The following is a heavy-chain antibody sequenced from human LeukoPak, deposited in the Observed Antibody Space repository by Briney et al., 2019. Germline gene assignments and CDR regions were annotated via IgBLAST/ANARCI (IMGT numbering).Heavy chain of an antibody. CDR1: GGTFSSYA. CDR2: IIPILGIA. J-gene: IGHJ4*02. Sequence: SVKVSCKASGGTFSSYAISWVRQAPGQGREWMGRIIPILGIANYAQKFQGRVTITADKSTSTAYMELSSLGSEDTAVYYCARVRYYDSSGYSYYFDYWGQGTLVTVSS. D-gene: IGHD3-22*01. V-gene: IGHV1-69*04. CDR3: ARVRYYDSSGYSYYFDY.